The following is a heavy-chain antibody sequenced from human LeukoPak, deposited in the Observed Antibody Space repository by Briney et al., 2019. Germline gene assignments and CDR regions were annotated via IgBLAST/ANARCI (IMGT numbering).Heavy chain of an antibody. V-gene: IGHV3-23*01. CDR3: AKEAGYDSSGYFYDHWFDY. Sequence: GGSLRLSCAASGFPFGNYAMSWVRQAPGKGLEWVSAISGGGGSTYYADSVKGRFTISRDNSKNTLYLQMNSLRAEDTAVYYCAKEAGYDSSGYFYDHWFDYWGQGTLVTVSS. D-gene: IGHD3-22*01. J-gene: IGHJ4*02. CDR2: ISGGGGST. CDR1: GFPFGNYA.